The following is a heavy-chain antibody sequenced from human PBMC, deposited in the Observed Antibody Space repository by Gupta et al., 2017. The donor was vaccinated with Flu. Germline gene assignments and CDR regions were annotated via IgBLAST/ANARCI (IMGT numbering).Heavy chain of an antibody. CDR2: VSASGSRT. J-gene: IGHJ6*02. V-gene: IGHV3-23*01. D-gene: IGHD2-15*01. Sequence: PGKGLEWVSGVSASGSRTDYADSVKGRFTISSDTSTNTLYLQMNSLRADDTAVYYCAKNRVAGAISYYYGLDVWGPGTTVTVSS. CDR3: AKNRVAGAISYYYGLDV.